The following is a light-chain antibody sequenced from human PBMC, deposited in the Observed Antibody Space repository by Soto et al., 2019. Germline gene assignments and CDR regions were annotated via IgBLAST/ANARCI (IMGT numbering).Light chain of an antibody. Sequence: QSVLPQPPSVSGSPGQSVTISCTGTSSDVGSYNRVSWYQQPPGTAPKLMIYEVSNRPSGVPDRFSGSKSGNTASLTISGLQAEDEADYYCSSYTSSSTFVVFGTGTKVTVL. V-gene: IGLV2-18*02. CDR2: EVS. J-gene: IGLJ1*01. CDR1: SSDVGSYNR. CDR3: SSYTSSSTFVV.